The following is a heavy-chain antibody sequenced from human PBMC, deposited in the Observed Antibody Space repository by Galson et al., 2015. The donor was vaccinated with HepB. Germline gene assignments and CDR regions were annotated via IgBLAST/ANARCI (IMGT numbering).Heavy chain of an antibody. V-gene: IGHV1-46*04. D-gene: IGHD2-15*01. Sequence: SVKVSCKASGYTFTSYYMHWVRQAPGQGLEWMGIINPSGGSTSYAQKLQGRVTMTRDTSTSTVYMELSSLRSEDTAVYYCARGDYDCSGGSCYHGPFDYWGQGTLVTVSS. J-gene: IGHJ4*02. CDR1: GYTFTSYY. CDR2: INPSGGST. CDR3: ARGDYDCSGGSCYHGPFDY.